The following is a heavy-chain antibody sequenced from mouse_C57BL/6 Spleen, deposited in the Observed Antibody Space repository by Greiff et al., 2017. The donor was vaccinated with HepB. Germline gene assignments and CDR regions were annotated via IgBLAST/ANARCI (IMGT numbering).Heavy chain of an antibody. CDR1: GFTFSDYY. CDR3: ARGQGYDYDGTWFAY. J-gene: IGHJ3*01. Sequence: EVKLVESEGGLVQPGSSMKLSCTASGFTFSDYYMAWVRQVPEKGLEWVANINYDGSSTYYLDSLKSRFIISRDNAKNSLYLQMSSLKSEDTATYYCARGQGYDYDGTWFAYWGQGTLVTVSA. V-gene: IGHV5-16*01. CDR2: INYDGSST. D-gene: IGHD2-4*01.